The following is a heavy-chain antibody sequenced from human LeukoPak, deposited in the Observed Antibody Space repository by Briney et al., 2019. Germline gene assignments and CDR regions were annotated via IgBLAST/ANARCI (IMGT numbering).Heavy chain of an antibody. Sequence: GGSLRLSCAASGFTLSSYTMTWVRQAPGKGLEWVSSISRSSSYIYYVDSVKGRFTISRDNAKKSLFLQMNSLRAEDTAVYYCVRDRDYYDSSNYYLHSTFDYWGQGTLVTVSS. D-gene: IGHD3-22*01. CDR3: VRDRDYYDSSNYYLHSTFDY. CDR2: ISRSSSYI. J-gene: IGHJ4*02. CDR1: GFTLSSYT. V-gene: IGHV3-21*01.